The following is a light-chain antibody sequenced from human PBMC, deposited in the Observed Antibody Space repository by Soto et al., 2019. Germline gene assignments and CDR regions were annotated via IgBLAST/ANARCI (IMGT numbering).Light chain of an antibody. CDR3: QVWDSSSDHYV. V-gene: IGLV3-21*02. CDR2: DDH. CDR1: NIGTKS. J-gene: IGLJ1*01. Sequence: SYELTQPPSVSVAPGQRARISCVGDNIGTKSVHWYQQKPGQSPVLVIYDDHYRPSWIPERFSGSKSGNTATLNIXRXXAXDEADYYCQVWDSSSDHYVFAAGTKVTVL.